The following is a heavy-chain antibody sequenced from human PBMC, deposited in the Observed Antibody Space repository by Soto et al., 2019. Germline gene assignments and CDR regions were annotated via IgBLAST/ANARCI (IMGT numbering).Heavy chain of an antibody. CDR1: GYSIISGYY. CDR3: ARGRYSYGGFDY. V-gene: IGHV4-38-2*01. Sequence: PSETLSLTCAVSGYSIISGYYLVLIRQPPGKVLEWIGSIYHSGSTYYNPSLKSRVTISVDTSKNQFSLKLSSVTAADTAVYYCARGRYSYGGFDYWGQGTLVTVSS. CDR2: IYHSGST. D-gene: IGHD5-18*01. J-gene: IGHJ4*02.